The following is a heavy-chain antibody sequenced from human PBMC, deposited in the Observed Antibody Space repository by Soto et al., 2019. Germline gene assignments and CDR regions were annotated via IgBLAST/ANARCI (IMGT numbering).Heavy chain of an antibody. CDR1: GGSISSSSYY. CDR3: ARRSRVVVTSSFDP. J-gene: IGHJ5*02. V-gene: IGHV4-39*01. Sequence: QLQLQESGPGLVKPSETLSLTCTVSGGSISSSSYYWGWIRQPPGKGLEWIGSIYYSGSTYYNPSLKSRVTISVDTSKNQSSLKLSSVTAADTAVYYCARRSRVVVTSSFDPWGQGTLVTVSS. CDR2: IYYSGST. D-gene: IGHD3-22*01.